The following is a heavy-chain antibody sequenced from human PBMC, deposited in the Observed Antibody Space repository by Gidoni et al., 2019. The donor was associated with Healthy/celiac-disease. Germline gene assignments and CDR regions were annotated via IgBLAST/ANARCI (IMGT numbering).Heavy chain of an antibody. D-gene: IGHD5-12*01. CDR1: GGSIRSSNW. CDR3: ARDLARRDGYNLHAFDI. V-gene: IGHV4-4*02. J-gene: IGHJ3*02. CDR2: IYHSGST. Sequence: QVQLQESGPGLVKPSGTLSLTCAVSGGSIRSSNWWSWVRQPPGKGLEWIGEIYHSGSTNYNPSLKSRVTISVDKSKNQFSLKLSSVTAADTAVYYCARDLARRDGYNLHAFDIWGQGTMVTVSS.